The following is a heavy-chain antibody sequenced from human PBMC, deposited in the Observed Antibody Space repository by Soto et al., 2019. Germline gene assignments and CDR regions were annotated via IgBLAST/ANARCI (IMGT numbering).Heavy chain of an antibody. CDR3: ARRYGSAIDY. D-gene: IGHD1-26*01. CDR2: IYYSGST. CDR1: GGSIRIYF. V-gene: IGHV4-59*08. J-gene: IGHJ4*02. Sequence: SETLSLTCTVSGGSIRIYFWSWIRQPPGKGLEWIGYIYYSGSTNCNPSLKSRVTISVDTSKNQFSLKLSSVTAADTAVYYCARRYGSAIDYWGQGTLVTVSS.